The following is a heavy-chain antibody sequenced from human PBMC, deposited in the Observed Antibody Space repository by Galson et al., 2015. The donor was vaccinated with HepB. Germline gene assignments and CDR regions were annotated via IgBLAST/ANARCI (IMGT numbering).Heavy chain of an antibody. CDR2: IIPIFGTA. J-gene: IGHJ4*02. CDR1: GGTFSSYA. Sequence: SVKVSCKASGGTFSSYAISRVRQAPGQGLEWMGGIIPIFGTANYAQKFQGRVTITADKSTSTAYMELSSLRSEDTAVYYCARGYCSGGSCDTRFDYWGQGTLVTVSS. V-gene: IGHV1-69*06. D-gene: IGHD2-15*01. CDR3: ARGYCSGGSCDTRFDY.